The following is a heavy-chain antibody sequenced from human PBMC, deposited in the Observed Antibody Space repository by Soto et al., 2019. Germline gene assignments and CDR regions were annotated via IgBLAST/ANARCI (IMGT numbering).Heavy chain of an antibody. CDR1: GDSISSGDYF. CDR2: IYYTGKT. V-gene: IGHV4-30-4*01. Sequence: VQLQESGPGLVKPSQTLSLTCSVSGDSISSGDYFWSWIRQPPGKGLEWLGSIYYTGKTFYNPSLESRIIISVDTSKTQFSLRLISVTVADTAVYYCARNRPSYGDYVHCSDYYGMDVWGQGTTVTGS. J-gene: IGHJ6*02. D-gene: IGHD4-17*01. CDR3: ARNRPSYGDYVHCSDYYGMDV.